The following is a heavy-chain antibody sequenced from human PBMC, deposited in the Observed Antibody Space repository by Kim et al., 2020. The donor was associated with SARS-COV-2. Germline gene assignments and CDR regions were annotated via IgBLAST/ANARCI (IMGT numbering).Heavy chain of an antibody. J-gene: IGHJ4*02. D-gene: IGHD3-22*01. CDR1: GFTFSSYA. CDR3: ARGGSSGYPYFDY. Sequence: GGSLRLSCAASGFTFSSYAMHWVRQAPGKGLEWVAVISYDGSNKYYADSVKGRFTISRDNSKNTLYLQMNSLRAEDTAVYYCARGGSSGYPYFDYWGQGTLVTVSS. V-gene: IGHV3-30-3*01. CDR2: ISYDGSNK.